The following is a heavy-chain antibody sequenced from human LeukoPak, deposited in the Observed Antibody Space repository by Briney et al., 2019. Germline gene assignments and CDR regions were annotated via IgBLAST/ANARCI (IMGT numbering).Heavy chain of an antibody. CDR3: ARQHWSYGMDV. CDR1: GFTFSGYW. V-gene: IGHV3-7*01. CDR2: IKQDGSEK. D-gene: IGHD3-3*02. J-gene: IGHJ6*02. Sequence: TGGSLRLSCAASGFTFSGYWMSWVRQAPGKGLEWVANIKQDGSEKYYVDSVKGRFTISRDNAKNSLYLQMNSLRAEDTAVYYCARQHWSYGMDVWGQGTTVTVSS.